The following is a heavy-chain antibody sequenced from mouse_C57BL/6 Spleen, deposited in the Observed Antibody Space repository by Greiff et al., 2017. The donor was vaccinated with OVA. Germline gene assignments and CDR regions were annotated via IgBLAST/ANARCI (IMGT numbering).Heavy chain of an antibody. CDR3: ASEGYYVGAMDY. V-gene: IGHV1-53*01. D-gene: IGHD2-3*01. CDR1: GYTFTSYW. Sequence: QVQLQQPGPELVKPGASVKLSCKASGYTFTSYWMHWVKQRPGQGLEWIGNINPSNGGTNYNEKFKSKATLTVDKSSSTAYMQLSSLTSEDSAVYYCASEGYYVGAMDYWGQGTSVTVSS. J-gene: IGHJ4*01. CDR2: INPSNGGT.